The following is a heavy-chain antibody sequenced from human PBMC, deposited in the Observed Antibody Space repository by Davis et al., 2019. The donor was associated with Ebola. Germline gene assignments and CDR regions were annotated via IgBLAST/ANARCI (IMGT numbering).Heavy chain of an antibody. J-gene: IGHJ4*02. CDR3: ARDPPYDQGYDY. CDR1: GDSVSSNTAA. V-gene: IGHV6-1*01. CDR2: TYYMSKWFV. D-gene: IGHD3-22*01. Sequence: SQTLSLTCAISGDSVSSNTAAWNWIRQSPLRGLEWLGMTYYMSKWFVDYAVSVKSRMTINPDTSKNQFSLQLSAVTPEETAVYYCARDPPYDQGYDYWGQGILVTVSS.